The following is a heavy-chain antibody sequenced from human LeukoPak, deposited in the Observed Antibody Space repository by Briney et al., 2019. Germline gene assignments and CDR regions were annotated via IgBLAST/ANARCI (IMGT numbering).Heavy chain of an antibody. V-gene: IGHV3-23*01. J-gene: IGHJ6*03. D-gene: IGHD3-16*02. Sequence: GGSLRLSCAASGFTFSNYAMSWVRQAPGKGLEWVSIIGYRGGSIYYAYSVQGRFTISRDNSKNTLSLQMNGLRPEDTAVYYCAKSWGYTRPYYNYMDVWGKGTTVTVSS. CDR3: AKSWGYTRPYYNYMDV. CDR1: GFTFSNYA. CDR2: IGYRGGSI.